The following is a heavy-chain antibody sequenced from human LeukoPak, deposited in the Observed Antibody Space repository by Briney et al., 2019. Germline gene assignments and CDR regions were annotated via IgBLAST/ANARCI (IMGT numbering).Heavy chain of an antibody. J-gene: IGHJ4*02. CDR1: GFTFSGCA. Sequence: GGSLRLSCAAAGFTFSGCAVHWVRQAPGKGLEWVGRIGSKAFNYATVYAASVEGRFTISRDDSKHTAFLQMNSLKTEDTAVYYCARGAGAMVRARGVDYWGQGTLVTVSS. D-gene: IGHD3-10*01. CDR3: ARGAGAMVRARGVDY. V-gene: IGHV3-73*01. CDR2: IGSKAFNYAT.